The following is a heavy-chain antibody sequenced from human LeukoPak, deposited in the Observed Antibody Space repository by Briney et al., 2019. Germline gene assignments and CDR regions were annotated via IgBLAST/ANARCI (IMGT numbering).Heavy chain of an antibody. CDR3: ARGLVVVAANDAFDI. Sequence: SVRVSCKASGGTFSSYAISWVRQAPGQGLEWMGGIIPIFGTANYAQKFQGRVTMTRNTSISTAYMELSSLRSEDTAVYYCARGLVVVAANDAFDIWGQGTMVTVSS. V-gene: IGHV1-69*05. CDR2: IIPIFGTA. CDR1: GGTFSSYA. D-gene: IGHD2-15*01. J-gene: IGHJ3*02.